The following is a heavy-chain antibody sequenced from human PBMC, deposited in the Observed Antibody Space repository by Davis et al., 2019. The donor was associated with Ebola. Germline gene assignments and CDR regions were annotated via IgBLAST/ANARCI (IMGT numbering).Heavy chain of an antibody. J-gene: IGHJ2*01. CDR2: VLYSGTT. CDR1: GGSFSGYY. Sequence: SETLSLTCAVYGGSFSGYYWSWIRQPPGRGLEWIGHVLYSGTTFFNPSLESRVTMPVDPSKNQFSLNLNSVTAADTAVYYCVRPGGPLKWYFDLWGRGTLVTVSS. CDR3: VRPGGPLKWYFDL. V-gene: IGHV4-34*12. D-gene: IGHD3-16*01.